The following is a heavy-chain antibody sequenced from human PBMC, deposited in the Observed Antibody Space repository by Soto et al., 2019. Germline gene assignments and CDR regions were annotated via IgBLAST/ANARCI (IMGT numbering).Heavy chain of an antibody. D-gene: IGHD6-19*01. J-gene: IGHJ4*02. Sequence: QVQLVQSGAEVKKPGASVKVSCKASGYTFTSYAMHWVRQAPGQRLEWMGWINAGNGNTKYSQKFQGRVTITRDTSASTAYMELSSLRSEDTAVYYCARDWQWLVGYYFDYWGQGTLVTVSS. V-gene: IGHV1-3*01. CDR2: INAGNGNT. CDR3: ARDWQWLVGYYFDY. CDR1: GYTFTSYA.